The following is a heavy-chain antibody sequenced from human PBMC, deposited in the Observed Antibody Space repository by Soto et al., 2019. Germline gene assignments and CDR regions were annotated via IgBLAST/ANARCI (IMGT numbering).Heavy chain of an antibody. CDR3: ASKNYYDRSGYY. CDR2: IYPGDSDT. Sequence: LKISCKGSGYSFATYWIGWVRQMPGQGLEWMGIIYPGDSDTRYSPSFQRQVTLSADTYITTAYLQWSSPKASDTAMYYCASKNYYDRSGYYWGKGTLVTVSS. CDR1: GYSFATYW. J-gene: IGHJ4*02. D-gene: IGHD3-22*01. V-gene: IGHV5-51*01.